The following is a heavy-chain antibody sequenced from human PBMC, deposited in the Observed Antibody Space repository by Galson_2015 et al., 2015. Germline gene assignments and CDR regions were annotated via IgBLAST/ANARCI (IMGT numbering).Heavy chain of an antibody. Sequence: SLRLSCAASGFTFSSYGMHWVRQAPGKGLEWVAVIWYDGSNKYYADSVKGRFTISRDNSKNTLYLQMNSLGAEDTAVYYCARESAVAGTYYYYYGMDVWGQGTTVTVSS. CDR1: GFTFSSYG. V-gene: IGHV3-33*01. D-gene: IGHD6-19*01. J-gene: IGHJ6*02. CDR2: IWYDGSNK. CDR3: ARESAVAGTYYYYYGMDV.